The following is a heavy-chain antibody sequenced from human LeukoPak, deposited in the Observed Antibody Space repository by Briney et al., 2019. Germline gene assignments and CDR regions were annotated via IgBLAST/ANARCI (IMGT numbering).Heavy chain of an antibody. CDR3: TRGGYNYDSPPGDPFDY. J-gene: IGHJ4*02. CDR2: IYYRGNT. CDR1: GGSISSYY. V-gene: IGHV4-59*01. D-gene: IGHD5-18*01. Sequence: SETQSLTCTVSGGSISSYYWSWTRQPPGKGLEWIGYIYYRGNTNYNPSLKSRVTISVDMSKTQFSLKLSSVTAADTAVYYCTRGGYNYDSPPGDPFDYWGQGTLVTVSS.